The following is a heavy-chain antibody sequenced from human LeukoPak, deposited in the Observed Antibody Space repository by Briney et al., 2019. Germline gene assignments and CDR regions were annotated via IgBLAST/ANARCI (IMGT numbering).Heavy chain of an antibody. CDR1: GGSISSYY. CDR3: ARSGYCSGGSCYFFDY. J-gene: IGHJ4*02. CDR2: IYYSGST. D-gene: IGHD2-15*01. Sequence: PSETLSLTRTVSGGSISSYYWSWIRQPPGKGLEWIGYIYYSGSTNYNPSLKSRVTISVDTSKNQFSLKLSSVTAADTAVYYCARSGYCSGGSCYFFDYWGQGTLVTVSS. V-gene: IGHV4-59*01.